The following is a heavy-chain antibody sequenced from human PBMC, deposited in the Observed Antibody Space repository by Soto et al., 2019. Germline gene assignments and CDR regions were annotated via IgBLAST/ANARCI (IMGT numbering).Heavy chain of an antibody. J-gene: IGHJ5*02. CDR3: ARERVTMVRGVNVNWFDP. CDR2: VYYSGST. CDR1: GASISSGGYY. V-gene: IGHV4-31*03. Sequence: QVQLQESGPGLVKPSQTLSLTCTVSGASISSGGYYWSWIRQHPGKGLEWIGYVYYSGSTYYNPSRKSRVSISGATSKNQCSLRLSSVTAADTAVYYRARERVTMVRGVNVNWFDPWGQGTLVTVSS. D-gene: IGHD3-10*01.